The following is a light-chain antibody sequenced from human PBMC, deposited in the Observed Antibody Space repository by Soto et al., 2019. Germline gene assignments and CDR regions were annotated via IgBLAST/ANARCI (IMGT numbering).Light chain of an antibody. CDR2: GAY. Sequence: DIVFTQSPGTLSLCPGERATLSCRAGQSFNSIYLAWYQQKPGQAPRLLIYGAYNRATGIPARFSGSGSGTEFTLTISSLQSEDFATYYCQQANSFPITFGQGARLEIK. CDR3: QQANSFPIT. CDR1: QSFNSIY. J-gene: IGKJ5*01. V-gene: IGKV3-15*01.